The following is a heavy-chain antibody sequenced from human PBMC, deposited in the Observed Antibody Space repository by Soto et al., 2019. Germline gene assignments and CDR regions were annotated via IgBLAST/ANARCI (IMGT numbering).Heavy chain of an antibody. V-gene: IGHV3-43*01. J-gene: IGHJ6*04. CDR2: ISWDGGST. Sequence: GGSLRLSCAASGFTFDDYTMHWVRQAPGKGLERVSLISWDGGSTYYADSVKGRFTISRDNSKNSLYLQMNSLRTEDTALYYCAKAWDYGGNSGSLDVWGKGTTVTVSS. CDR1: GFTFDDYT. D-gene: IGHD4-17*01. CDR3: AKAWDYGGNSGSLDV.